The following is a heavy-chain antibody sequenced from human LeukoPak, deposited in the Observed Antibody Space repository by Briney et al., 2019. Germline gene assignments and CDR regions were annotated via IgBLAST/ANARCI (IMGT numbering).Heavy chain of an antibody. D-gene: IGHD3-22*01. CDR1: GGSISNYY. V-gene: IGHV4-59*08. Sequence: SETLSLTCSVSGGSISNYYWSWIRQPPGKGLEWIGYISNSGSTNYNPSLKSRVTISVDTSKDQFSLKLSSVTAADTAAYYCARVDTYDYYDSSGSPKRAFDYWGQGTLVTVSS. CDR2: ISNSGST. J-gene: IGHJ4*02. CDR3: ARVDTYDYYDSSGSPKRAFDY.